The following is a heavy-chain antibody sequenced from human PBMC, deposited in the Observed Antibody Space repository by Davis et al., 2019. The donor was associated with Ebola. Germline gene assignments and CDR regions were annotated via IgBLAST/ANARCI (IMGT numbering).Heavy chain of an antibody. CDR3: ARVDDCSGGSCFYYYYGMDV. D-gene: IGHD2-15*01. CDR1: GYTFTGYY. J-gene: IGHJ6*02. V-gene: IGHV1-2*06. CDR2: INPNSGGT. Sequence: AASVKVSCKASGYTFTGYYMHWVRQAPGQGLEWMGRINPNSGGTNYAQKFQGRVTMTRDTSISTAYMELSRLRSDDTAVYYCARVDDCSGGSCFYYYYGMDVWGQGTTVTVSS.